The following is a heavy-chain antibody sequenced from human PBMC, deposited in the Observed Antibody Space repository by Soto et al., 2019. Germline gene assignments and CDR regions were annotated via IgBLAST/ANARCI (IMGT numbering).Heavy chain of an antibody. CDR3: ARVNSWDYGDGFWFDP. V-gene: IGHV4-30-2*01. J-gene: IGHJ5*02. CDR2: IYHSGST. D-gene: IGHD4-17*01. CDR1: GGSISSGGYS. Sequence: QLQLQESGSGLVKPSQTLSLTCAVSGGSISSGGYSWSWIRQPPGKGLEWIGYIYHSGSTYYNPSLKSRVTISVDRSKNQFSLKLSSVTAADTAVYYCARVNSWDYGDGFWFDPWGQGTLVTVSS.